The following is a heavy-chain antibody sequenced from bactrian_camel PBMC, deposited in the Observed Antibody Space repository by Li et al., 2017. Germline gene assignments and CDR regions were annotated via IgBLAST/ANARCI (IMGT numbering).Heavy chain of an antibody. V-gene: IGHV3S55*01. CDR1: GDTIGRYC. J-gene: IGHJ4*01. D-gene: IGHD2*01. Sequence: VQLVESGGGSVQTGGSLRLSCVASGDTIGRYCMGWFRQIPDKEREGVAGIESDGSTSYADSVKGRFTISRDNAKNTLYLQLNSLKTEDAAMYYCTSSFSRDEEKNYWGQGTQVTVS. CDR3: TSSFSRDEEKNY. CDR2: IESDGST.